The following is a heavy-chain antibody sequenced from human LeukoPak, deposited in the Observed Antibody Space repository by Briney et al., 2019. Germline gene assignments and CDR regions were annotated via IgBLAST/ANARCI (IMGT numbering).Heavy chain of an antibody. CDR1: GVSISSYY. CDR3: ASVDTALNWFDP. D-gene: IGHD5-18*01. CDR2: IYYSGST. V-gene: IGHV4-59*01. Sequence: PSETLSLTCTVSGVSISSYYWSWIRQPPGKGLEWIGYIYYSGSTNYNPSLKSRVTISVDTSKNQFSLKLSSVTAADTAVYYCASVDTALNWFDPWGQGTLVTVSS. J-gene: IGHJ5*02.